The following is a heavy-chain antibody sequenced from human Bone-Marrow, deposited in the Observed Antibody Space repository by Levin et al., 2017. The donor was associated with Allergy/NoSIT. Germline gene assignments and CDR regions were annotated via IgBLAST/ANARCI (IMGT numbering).Heavy chain of an antibody. Sequence: GGSLRLSCAASGFTFSHAWMHWVRQAPGKGLDPVARIKSKTDGGTTDYAASVKGRFTISRDDSTNTLFLQMNSLRTDDTGLYSCNTDRTVTTRDFDNWGRGTLVTVSS. J-gene: IGHJ4*02. CDR1: GFTFSHAW. D-gene: IGHD4-17*01. CDR3: NTDRTVTTRDFDN. CDR2: IKSKTDGGTT. V-gene: IGHV3-15*01.